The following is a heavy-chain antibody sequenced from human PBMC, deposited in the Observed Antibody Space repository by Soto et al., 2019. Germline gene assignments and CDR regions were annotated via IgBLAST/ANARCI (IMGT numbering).Heavy chain of an antibody. CDR1: GDSVSSATAT. V-gene: IGHV6-1*02. CDR3: ARDSSGFHWYFDL. J-gene: IGHJ2*01. Sequence: QVQLQQSGPGLVKPSQTLSLICAISGDSVSSATATWSWIRQSPSRGLEWLGRTYYRSKWYNDYAVSVKSRIAITPDTSKKQLSLQLSSVTPEDTAVYFCARDSSGFHWYFDLWGRGTLVTVSS. D-gene: IGHD6-19*01. CDR2: TYYRSKWYN.